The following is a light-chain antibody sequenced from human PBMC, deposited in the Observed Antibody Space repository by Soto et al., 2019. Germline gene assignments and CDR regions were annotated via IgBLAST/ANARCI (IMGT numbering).Light chain of an antibody. V-gene: IGLV4-69*01. CDR1: SGHSTYA. Sequence: QPVLTQSPSASASLGASVKLTCTLSSGHSTYAIAWHQQQPEKGPRYLMKLHSDGSRTKGDGIPDRFSGSSSGAERYLTISSLQSEDEADYFCQTWDTGIRVFGGGTKLTV. CDR3: QTWDTGIRV. CDR2: LHSDGSR. J-gene: IGLJ2*01.